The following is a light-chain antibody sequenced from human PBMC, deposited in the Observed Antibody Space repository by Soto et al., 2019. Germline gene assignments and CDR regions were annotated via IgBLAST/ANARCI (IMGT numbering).Light chain of an antibody. CDR1: QSLLHSNGYKY. CDR2: LGS. J-gene: IGKJ1*01. V-gene: IGKV2-28*01. CDR3: MQALQTPWT. Sequence: DIVMTQSPLSLPVTPGEPASISCRSSQSLLHSNGYKYLDWYLQKPGQSPQLLIYLGSNRASGVPDRFSGSGSGTDFALKIRRVEAEDVGVYYCMQALQTPWTFGQGTKVEI.